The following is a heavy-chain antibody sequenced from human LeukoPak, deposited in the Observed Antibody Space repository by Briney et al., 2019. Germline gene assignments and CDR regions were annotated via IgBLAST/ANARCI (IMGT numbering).Heavy chain of an antibody. CDR2: ISYDGSDK. CDR3: AKVRVVFNWNYAYYFDS. J-gene: IGHJ4*02. Sequence: GGSLRLSCAASGFTFDIGMHWVRQAPGKGLEWVAIISYDGSDKYYADSVKGRFTISRDNSKNTLYLQMSSLRAEDTAVYYCAKVRVVFNWNYAYYFDSWGRGTLVTVSS. CDR1: GFTFDIG. V-gene: IGHV3-30*18. D-gene: IGHD1-7*01.